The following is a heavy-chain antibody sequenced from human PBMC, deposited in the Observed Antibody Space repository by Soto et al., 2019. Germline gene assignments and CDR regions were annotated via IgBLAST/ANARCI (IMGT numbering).Heavy chain of an antibody. CDR3: ARGYCSSTSCYYYYGMDV. CDR1: GYTFTSYG. V-gene: IGHV1-18*01. D-gene: IGHD2-2*01. Sequence: QVQLVQSGAEVKKPGASVKVSCKASGYTFTSYGISWVRQAPGQGLEWMGWISAYNGNTNYAQKLQGRVTMTTDTSTSTAYMELRSLGSDDTVVYYCARGYCSSTSCYYYYGMDVWGQGTTVTVSS. J-gene: IGHJ6*02. CDR2: ISAYNGNT.